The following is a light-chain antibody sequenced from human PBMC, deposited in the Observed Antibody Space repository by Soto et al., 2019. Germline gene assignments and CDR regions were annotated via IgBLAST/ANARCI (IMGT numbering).Light chain of an antibody. CDR2: VAS. Sequence: DIQMTQSPSSLSASVGDRVTITCRASQSISSYLSWYQQKPGKAPKLLINVASTLQSGVPSRFSGSGSGTDFTLTISNLQPEDFATYYCQQSYSTPITFGQGTRLEIK. J-gene: IGKJ5*01. CDR1: QSISSY. V-gene: IGKV1-39*01. CDR3: QQSYSTPIT.